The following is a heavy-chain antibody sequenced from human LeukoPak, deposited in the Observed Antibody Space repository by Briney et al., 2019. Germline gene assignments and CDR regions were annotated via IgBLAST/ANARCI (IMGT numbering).Heavy chain of an antibody. CDR3: ATYGGDYFDNSGYSVDY. CDR2: IYYSGNT. V-gene: IGHV4-59*01. J-gene: IGHJ4*02. CDR1: GGSISSYH. Sequence: SETLSLTCTVSGGSISSYHWSWIRQPPGKGLEWIGYIYYSGNTNYNPSLKSRVTISIDTSKNQFSLKLSSVAAADTAVYYCATYGGDYFDNSGYSVDYWGQGNLVTVSS. D-gene: IGHD3-22*01.